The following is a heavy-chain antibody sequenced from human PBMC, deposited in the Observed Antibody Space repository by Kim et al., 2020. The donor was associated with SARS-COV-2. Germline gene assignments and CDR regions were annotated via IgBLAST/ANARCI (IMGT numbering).Heavy chain of an antibody. CDR3: ARTRITMIVVVPHFDY. Sequence: SETLSLTCTVSGGSISSGGYYWSWIRQHPGKGLEWIGYIYYSGTTYYNPSLKSRVTISVDTSKNQFSLKLSSVTAADTAVYYCARTRITMIVVVPHFDYWGQGTLVTVSS. D-gene: IGHD3-22*01. V-gene: IGHV4-31*03. CDR1: GGSISSGGYY. CDR2: IYYSGTT. J-gene: IGHJ4*02.